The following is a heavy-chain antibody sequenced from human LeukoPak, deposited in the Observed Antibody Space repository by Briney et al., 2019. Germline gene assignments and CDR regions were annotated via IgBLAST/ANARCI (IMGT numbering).Heavy chain of an antibody. J-gene: IGHJ4*02. CDR1: GFTVSSNY. CDR2: IYSGGST. D-gene: IGHD1-14*01. Sequence: PGGSLGLSCAASGFTVSSNYMSWVRQAPGKGLEWVSVIYSGGSTYYADSVKGRFTISRDNSKNTLYLQMNSLRAEDTAVYYCASTYKESYSFDYWGQGTLVTVSS. CDR3: ASTYKESYSFDY. V-gene: IGHV3-66*01.